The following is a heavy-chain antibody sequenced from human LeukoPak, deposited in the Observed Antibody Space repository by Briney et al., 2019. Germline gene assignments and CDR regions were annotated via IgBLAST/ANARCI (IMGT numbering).Heavy chain of an antibody. Sequence: SETLSLTCAVYGGSFSGYYWSWIRQPPGKGLEWIGEINHSGSTNYNPSLKSRVTISVDTSKNQFSLKLSSVTAADTAVYYCARCEEYSGYDLWALYFDYCGQGTLVTVSS. CDR1: GGSFSGYY. D-gene: IGHD5-12*01. CDR3: ARCEEYSGYDLWALYFDY. V-gene: IGHV4-34*01. J-gene: IGHJ4*02. CDR2: INHSGST.